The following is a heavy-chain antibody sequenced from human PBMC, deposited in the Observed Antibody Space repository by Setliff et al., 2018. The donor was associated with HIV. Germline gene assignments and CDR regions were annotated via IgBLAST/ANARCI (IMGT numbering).Heavy chain of an antibody. CDR1: GGCIDRSNYY. V-gene: IGHV4-39*07. J-gene: IGHJ3*01. Sequence: SETLSLTCSVSGGCIDRSNYYRGWIRQPPGKGLEWIGEINDGGSTNYNPSLKSRVTISIDTSKNQFSVRLSSVTAADTAVYYCARGRDYVLGNYHYTGGGAFDVWGQGTMVTVSS. CDR2: INDGGST. CDR3: ARGRDYVLGNYHYTGGGAFDV. D-gene: IGHD3-16*02.